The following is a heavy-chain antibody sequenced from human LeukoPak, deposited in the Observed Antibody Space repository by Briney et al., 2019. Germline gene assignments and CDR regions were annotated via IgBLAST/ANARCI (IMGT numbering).Heavy chain of an antibody. J-gene: IGHJ4*02. CDR1: GITVSKYW. Sequence: GGSLRLSCAASGITVSKYWMSWVRQAPGKGLEWVANINQDGVEKYYVDSVKGRFTISRDNAKSSLYLQMNSLRAEDTAAYFCARALVGDGSSIYWGQGTLVTVSS. CDR3: ARALVGDGSSIY. D-gene: IGHD2-15*01. V-gene: IGHV3-7*05. CDR2: INQDGVEK.